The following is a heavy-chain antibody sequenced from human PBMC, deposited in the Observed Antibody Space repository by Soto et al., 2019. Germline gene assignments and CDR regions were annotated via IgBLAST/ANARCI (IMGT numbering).Heavy chain of an antibody. Sequence: GGSLRLSCAAAGFTFSSYGMHWVRQAPGKGLEWVAVISYDGSHKYYADSVKGRFTISRDNSKNTLSLQMNSLRAEDTAVYYCAKDTPLQYYDILTGYLRGGMDVWGQGTTVTVSS. D-gene: IGHD3-9*01. CDR1: GFTFSSYG. CDR2: ISYDGSHK. CDR3: AKDTPLQYYDILTGYLRGGMDV. V-gene: IGHV3-30*18. J-gene: IGHJ6*02.